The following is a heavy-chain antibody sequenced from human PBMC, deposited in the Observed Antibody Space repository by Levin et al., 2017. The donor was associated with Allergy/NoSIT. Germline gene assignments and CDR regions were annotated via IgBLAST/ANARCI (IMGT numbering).Heavy chain of an antibody. J-gene: IGHJ4*02. CDR2: ITSSGGST. D-gene: IGHD2-21*02. Sequence: GGSLRLSCAASGFTFSRYAMSWVRQAPGKGLEWVSTITSSGGSTYYADSVKGRFTFSRDNPKNTLYLQMNSLRAEDTAVYYCAKVPCSADCYLLDYLGQGTLVTVSS. V-gene: IGHV3-23*01. CDR1: GFTFSRYA. CDR3: AKVPCSADCYLLDY.